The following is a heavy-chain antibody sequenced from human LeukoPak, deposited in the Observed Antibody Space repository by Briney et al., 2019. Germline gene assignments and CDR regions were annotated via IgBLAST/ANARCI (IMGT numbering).Heavy chain of an antibody. CDR1: GYTFTKYG. Sequence: ASVKVSCKASGYTFTKYGVSWVRQAPGQGLEWMGWISAYNGDIKYAQRGKGRVTMTTDTSASTVYMELRSLRSDDTAVYYCARESGSDAFDIWGQGTMVTVSS. CDR3: ARESGSDAFDI. J-gene: IGHJ3*02. CDR2: ISAYNGDI. V-gene: IGHV1-18*01.